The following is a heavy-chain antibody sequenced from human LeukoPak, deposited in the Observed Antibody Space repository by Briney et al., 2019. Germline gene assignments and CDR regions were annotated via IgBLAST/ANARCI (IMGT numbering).Heavy chain of an antibody. CDR1: GYTFTSYG. CDR2: ISAYNGNT. J-gene: IGHJ6*02. V-gene: IGHV1-18*01. Sequence: ASVKVSCKASGYTFTSYGISSVRQAPGQGLEWMGWISAYNGNTNYAQKLQGRVTMTTDTSTSTAYMELRSLRSDDTAVYYCARDGPGVVVVPAASYYYYGMDVWGQWTTVTVSS. D-gene: IGHD2-2*01. CDR3: ARDGPGVVVVPAASYYYYGMDV.